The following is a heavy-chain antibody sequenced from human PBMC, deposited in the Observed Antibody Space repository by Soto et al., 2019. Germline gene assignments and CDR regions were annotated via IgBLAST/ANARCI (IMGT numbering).Heavy chain of an antibody. CDR2: IIPIFGTA. Sequence: ASVKVSCKASGGTFSSYAISWVRQAPGQGLEWMGGIIPIFGTANYAQKFQGRVTITADESTSTAYMELSSLRSEDTAVYYCARGEEGLDYYYGMDVWGQGTTVTVSS. CDR3: ARGEEGLDYYYGMDV. J-gene: IGHJ6*02. V-gene: IGHV1-69*13. CDR1: GGTFSSYA.